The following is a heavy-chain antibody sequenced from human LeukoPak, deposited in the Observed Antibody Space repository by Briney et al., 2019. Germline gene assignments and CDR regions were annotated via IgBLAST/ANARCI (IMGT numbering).Heavy chain of an antibody. J-gene: IGHJ4*02. CDR3: AKEFYSSSSPPFDY. Sequence: GGSLRLSCAASGLTGSHNYVSWVRQAPGKGLEWVSAIHTSGDTCYADSVKGRFTISRDNSKNTLFLQMNSLRAEDTAVYYCAKEFYSSSSPPFDYWGQGTLATVSS. CDR2: IHTSGDT. V-gene: IGHV3-53*01. D-gene: IGHD6-6*01. CDR1: GLTGSHNY.